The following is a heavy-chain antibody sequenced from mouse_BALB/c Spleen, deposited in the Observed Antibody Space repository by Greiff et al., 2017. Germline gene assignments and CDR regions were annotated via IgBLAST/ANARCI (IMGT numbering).Heavy chain of an antibody. J-gene: IGHJ2*01. CDR1: GFTFSSYG. D-gene: IGHD1-1*01. Sequence: EVQGVESGGDLVKPGGSLKLSCAASGFTFSSYGMSWVRQTPDKRLEWVATISSGGSYTYYPDSVKGRFTISRDNAKNTLYLQMSSLKSEDTAMYYCARHGSSWGYWGQGTTLTVSS. CDR3: ARHGSSWGY. CDR2: ISSGGSYT. V-gene: IGHV5-6*01.